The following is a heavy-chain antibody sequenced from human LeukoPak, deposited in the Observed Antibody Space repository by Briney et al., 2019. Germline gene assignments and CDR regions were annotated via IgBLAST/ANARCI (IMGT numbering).Heavy chain of an antibody. CDR3: ARDRSDILTGYNDAFDI. Sequence: GGSLRLSCAASGFTFSTYWMSWVRQAPGKVLEWVATIKLDGSEKYYVDSVKGRFTISRDNAKNSLYLQMNSLRAEDTAVYYCARDRSDILTGYNDAFDIWGQGTMVTVSS. D-gene: IGHD3-9*01. V-gene: IGHV3-7*01. CDR2: IKLDGSEK. CDR1: GFTFSTYW. J-gene: IGHJ3*02.